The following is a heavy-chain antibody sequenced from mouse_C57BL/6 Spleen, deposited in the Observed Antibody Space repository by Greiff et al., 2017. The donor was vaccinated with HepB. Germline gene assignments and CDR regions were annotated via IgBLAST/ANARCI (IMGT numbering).Heavy chain of an antibody. CDR2: INPNNGGT. D-gene: IGHD2-4*01. CDR3: AREAYYDYDGYFDV. J-gene: IGHJ1*03. V-gene: IGHV1-26*01. CDR1: GYTFTDYY. Sequence: VQLQQSGPELVKPGASVKISCKASGYTFTDYYMNWVKQSHGKSLEWIGDINPNNGGTSYNQQFKGKATLTVDKSSSPAYMERRSLTSEDSAVYYCAREAYYDYDGYFDVWGTGTTVTVSS.